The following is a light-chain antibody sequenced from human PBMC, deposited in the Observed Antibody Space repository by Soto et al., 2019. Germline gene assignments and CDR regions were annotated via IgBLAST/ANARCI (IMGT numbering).Light chain of an antibody. CDR3: QQRSTWPVT. Sequence: EIVLTQSPATLSLSPGERATLSCRASQTVDYYLAWIQQRPGQAPRLLIYNAYKRATGIPTRFSGSGSGTDFTLTIGSLEPEDSAVYYCQQRSTWPVTFGGGTKVEIK. CDR2: NAY. V-gene: IGKV3-11*01. CDR1: QTVDYY. J-gene: IGKJ4*01.